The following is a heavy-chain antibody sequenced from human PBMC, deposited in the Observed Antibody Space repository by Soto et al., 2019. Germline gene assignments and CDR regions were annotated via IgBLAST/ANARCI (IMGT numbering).Heavy chain of an antibody. Sequence: PGGSLRLSCTXSVFTFGDYAMNCFLQNPGKGLEWVGFIRSKAHGGTTEYVASVKGRFTISRDDSESIAYLQMNSLKTEDTAVYYCSHDSSGYSYYFDYWGQGTLVTVS. D-gene: IGHD3-22*01. CDR2: IRSKAHGGTT. CDR1: VFTFGDYA. J-gene: IGHJ4*02. CDR3: SHDSSGYSYYFDY. V-gene: IGHV3-49*03.